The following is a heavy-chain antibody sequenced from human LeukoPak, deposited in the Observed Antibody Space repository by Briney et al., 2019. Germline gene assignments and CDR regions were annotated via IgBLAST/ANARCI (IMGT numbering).Heavy chain of an antibody. CDR2: IIPILGIA. J-gene: IGHJ4*02. CDR3: ARDLPPGSYGGTDY. CDR1: GYTFTSYA. D-gene: IGHD1-26*01. V-gene: IGHV1-69*04. Sequence: SVKVSCKASGYTFTSYAISWVRQAPGQGLEWMGRIIPILGIANYAQKFQGRVTITADKSTSTAYMELSSLRSEDTAVYYCARDLPPGSYGGTDYWGQGTLVTVSS.